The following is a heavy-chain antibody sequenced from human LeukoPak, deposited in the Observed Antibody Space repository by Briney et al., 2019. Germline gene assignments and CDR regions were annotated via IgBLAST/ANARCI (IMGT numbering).Heavy chain of an antibody. V-gene: IGHV1-18*01. J-gene: IGHJ6*02. CDR1: GYTFANYG. CDR2: ISAYNGDT. D-gene: IGHD1-26*01. Sequence: GASVKVSCKASGYTFANYGLTWVRQAPGQGLEWMGWISAYNGDTNYAQKFQGRVTMTTDTSTTTAYMELTSLRSDDTAVYFCASGVRVYSGSYYYYHGADGWGQGSTVTVSS. CDR3: ASGVRVYSGSYYYYHGADG.